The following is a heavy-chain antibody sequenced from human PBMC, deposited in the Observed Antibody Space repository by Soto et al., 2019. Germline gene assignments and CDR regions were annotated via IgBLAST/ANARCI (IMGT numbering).Heavy chain of an antibody. V-gene: IGHV4-39*01. CDR1: GGSISSSSYY. CDR2: IYYSGST. CDR3: ASPDYSSSLGREGAFDI. D-gene: IGHD6-6*01. Sequence: QLQLQESGPGLVKPSETLSLTCTVSGGSISSSSYYWGWIRQPPGKGLEWIGNIYYSGSTYYNPSLQSRVTISVATSKNQFSLKLSSVTAADTAVYYCASPDYSSSLGREGAFDIWGQGTMVTVSS. J-gene: IGHJ3*02.